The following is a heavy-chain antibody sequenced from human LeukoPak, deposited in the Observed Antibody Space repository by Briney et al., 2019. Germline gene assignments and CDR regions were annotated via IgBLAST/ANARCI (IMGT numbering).Heavy chain of an antibody. CDR3: ARDGGYGEILQYYFDY. V-gene: IGHV3-33*01. Sequence: GRSLRLSCAASGFTFSSYGMHWVRQAPGKGLEWVAVIWYDGSNKYYADSVKGRFTISRDNSKNTLYLQMNSLRAEDTAVYYCARDGGYGEILQYYFDYWGQGTLVTVSS. CDR1: GFTFSSYG. D-gene: IGHD4-17*01. CDR2: IWYDGSNK. J-gene: IGHJ4*02.